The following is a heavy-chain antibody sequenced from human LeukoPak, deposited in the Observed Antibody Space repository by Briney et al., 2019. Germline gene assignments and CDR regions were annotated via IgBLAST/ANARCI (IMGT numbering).Heavy chain of an antibody. V-gene: IGHV1-69*05. Sequence: ASVKVSCKASGGTFSSYAISWVRQAPGQGLEWMGRIVPIFGTANYAQKFQGRVTITTDESTSTAYMELSSLRSEDTAVYYCATVYYDFWSGYYYWGQGTLVTVSS. J-gene: IGHJ4*02. D-gene: IGHD3-3*01. CDR3: ATVYYDFWSGYYY. CDR1: GGTFSSYA. CDR2: IVPIFGTA.